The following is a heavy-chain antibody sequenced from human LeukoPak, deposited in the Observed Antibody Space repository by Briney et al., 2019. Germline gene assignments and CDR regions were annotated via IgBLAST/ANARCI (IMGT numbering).Heavy chain of an antibody. Sequence: GGSLRLSCAASGFTFSRYSMNWVRQAPGKGLEWVSSISSSSSYIYYADSVKGRFTISRDNAKNSLYLQMNSLRAEDTAVYYCARFHAGKPDYWGQGTLVTVSS. J-gene: IGHJ4*02. D-gene: IGHD2/OR15-2a*01. V-gene: IGHV3-21*01. CDR2: ISSSSSYI. CDR1: GFTFSRYS. CDR3: ARFHAGKPDY.